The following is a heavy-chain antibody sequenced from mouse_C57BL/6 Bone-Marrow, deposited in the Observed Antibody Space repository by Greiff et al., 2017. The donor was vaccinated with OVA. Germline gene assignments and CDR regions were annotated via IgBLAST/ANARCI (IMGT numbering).Heavy chain of an antibody. CDR1: GYTFTSYW. D-gene: IGHD2-1*01. Sequence: VQLQQPGAELVKPGASVKLSCKASGYTFTSYWMHWVKQRPGQGLEWIGMFHPNSGSTNYNEKFKSKATLTVDKSSSTAYMQLSSLTSEDSAVYYCARSFYYGNGGNYWGQGTTLTVSS. V-gene: IGHV1-64*01. CDR2: FHPNSGST. J-gene: IGHJ2*01. CDR3: ARSFYYGNGGNY.